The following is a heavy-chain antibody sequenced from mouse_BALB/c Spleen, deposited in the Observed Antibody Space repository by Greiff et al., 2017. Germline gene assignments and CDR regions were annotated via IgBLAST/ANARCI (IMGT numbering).Heavy chain of an antibody. CDR1: GFTFSSFG. V-gene: IGHV5-17*02. CDR2: ISSGSSTI. D-gene: IGHD1-1*01. CDR3: ARPFITTVVAPFDY. J-gene: IGHJ2*01. Sequence: EVHLVESGGGLVQPGGSRKLSCAASGFTFSSFGMHWVRQAPEKGLEWVAYISSGSSTIYYADTVKGRFTISRDNPKNTLFLQMTSLRSEDTAMYYCARPFITTVVAPFDYWGQGTTLTVSS.